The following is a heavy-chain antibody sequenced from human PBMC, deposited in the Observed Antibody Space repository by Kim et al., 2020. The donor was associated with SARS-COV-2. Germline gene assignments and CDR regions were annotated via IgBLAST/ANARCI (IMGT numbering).Heavy chain of an antibody. CDR3: ARVPYRGYDYYNYVMDV. D-gene: IGHD5-12*01. V-gene: IGHV1-3*01. J-gene: IGHJ6*02. Sequence: FQRRVTITRDPSASTAYMELSSLRSEDTAVYYCARVPYRGYDYYNYVMDVWGQGTTVTVSS.